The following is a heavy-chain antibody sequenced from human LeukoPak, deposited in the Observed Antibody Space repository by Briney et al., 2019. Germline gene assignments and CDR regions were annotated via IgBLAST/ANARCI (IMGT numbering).Heavy chain of an antibody. V-gene: IGHV4-39*01. D-gene: IGHD6-19*01. CDR3: ATGSGWYVPPDY. CDR2: IYYSGST. J-gene: IGHJ4*02. Sequence: SETLSLTCTVSGGSISSSSYYWGWIRQPPGKGLEWIGSIYYSGSTYYNPSLKSRVTISVDTSKNQSSLKLSSVTAADTAVYYCATGSGWYVPPDYWGQGTLVTVSS. CDR1: GGSISSSSYY.